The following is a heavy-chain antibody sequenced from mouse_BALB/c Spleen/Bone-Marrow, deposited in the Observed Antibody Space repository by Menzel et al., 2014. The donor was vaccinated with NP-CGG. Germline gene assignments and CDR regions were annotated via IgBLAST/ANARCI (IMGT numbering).Heavy chain of an antibody. D-gene: IGHD3-3*01. J-gene: IGHJ1*01. CDR1: GFTLTDYY. Sequence: EVKLMESGGGLVQPGGSLRLSCATSGFTLTDYYMNWVRQPPGMALEWLVFIRNKANGYTTDYSTSVKGRFTISRDNSQNILYLQMNTLRTEDSATYYCARDVGRLFFDVWGAGTTVTVSS. CDR3: ARDVGRLFFDV. V-gene: IGHV7-3*02. CDR2: IRNKANGYTT.